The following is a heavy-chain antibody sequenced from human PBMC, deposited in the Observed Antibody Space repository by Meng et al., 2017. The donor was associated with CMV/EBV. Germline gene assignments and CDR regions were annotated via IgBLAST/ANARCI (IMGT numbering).Heavy chain of an antibody. CDR3: ARVRGADYSIAQGRSTGYYFDY. CDR1: GSTFSSYS. V-gene: IGHV3-21*01. Sequence: EVQLVESGGXLVKPGGSLRLSCAASGSTFSSYSMNWVRQAPGKGLEWVSSISSSSSYIYYADSVKGRFTISRDNAKNSLYLQMNSLRAEDTAVYYCARVRGADYSIAQGRSTGYYFDYWGQGTLVTVSS. CDR2: ISSSSSYI. D-gene: IGHD4-11*01. J-gene: IGHJ4*02.